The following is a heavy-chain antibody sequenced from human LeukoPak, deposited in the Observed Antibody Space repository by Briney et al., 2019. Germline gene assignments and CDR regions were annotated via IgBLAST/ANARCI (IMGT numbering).Heavy chain of an antibody. CDR2: ISSSISSV. CDR3: AKGIAAAPYYFDY. J-gene: IGHJ4*02. V-gene: IGHV3-11*01. CDR1: GFTFSDYY. Sequence: GGSLRLSCAASGFTFSDYYMNWIRQAPGKGLEWVSYISSSISSVYYADSVKGRFTISRDNAMNSLYLQMNSLRAEDTAVYYCAKGIAAAPYYFDYWGQGTLVTVSS. D-gene: IGHD6-13*01.